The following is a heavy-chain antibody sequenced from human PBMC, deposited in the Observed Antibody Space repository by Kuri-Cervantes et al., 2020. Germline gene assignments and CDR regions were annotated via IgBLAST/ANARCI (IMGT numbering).Heavy chain of an antibody. V-gene: IGHV3-33*06. D-gene: IGHD5-12*01. Sequence: LSLTCAASGFTFSSYAMSWVRQAPGKGLEWVAVIWYDGSNKYYADSVKGRFTISRDNSKNTLYLQMNSLRAVDTAVYYCAKDMTSGGGYNSYYYYGMDVWGQGTTVTVSS. CDR3: AKDMTSGGGYNSYYYYGMDV. J-gene: IGHJ6*02. CDR1: GFTFSSYA. CDR2: IWYDGSNK.